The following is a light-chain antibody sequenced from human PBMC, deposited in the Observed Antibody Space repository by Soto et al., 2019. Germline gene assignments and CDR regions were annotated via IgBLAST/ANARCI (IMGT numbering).Light chain of an antibody. J-gene: IGKJ5*01. Sequence: EIALTQSPGTLSLSPGERATLSCRASQSVSSSFLAWYQQKSGQAPRLLIYGASSRATGIPDRFSGSGSGTDFTLIISRLEPEDFAVYYCQHYGSSLPITFGQGTRLEIK. CDR1: QSVSSSF. CDR3: QHYGSSLPIT. CDR2: GAS. V-gene: IGKV3-20*01.